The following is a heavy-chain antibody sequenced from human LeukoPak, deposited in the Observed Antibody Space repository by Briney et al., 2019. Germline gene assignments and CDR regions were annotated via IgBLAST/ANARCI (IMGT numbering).Heavy chain of an antibody. D-gene: IGHD7-27*01. V-gene: IGHV6-1*01. J-gene: IGHJ3*02. Sequence: SQTLSLTCAISGDSVSVNSDVWNWIRQSPSRGLEWLGRTYYRSKWYNDYAVSVKSRITISPDTSKNQFSLQLNSVTPEDTAVYYCARDADWGFDAFDIWGQGTVVTVSP. CDR1: GDSVSVNSDV. CDR3: ARDADWGFDAFDI. CDR2: TYYRSKWYN.